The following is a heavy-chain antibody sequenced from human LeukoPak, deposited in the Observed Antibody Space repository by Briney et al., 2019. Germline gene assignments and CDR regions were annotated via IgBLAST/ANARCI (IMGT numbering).Heavy chain of an antibody. D-gene: IGHD2-2*01. CDR2: IYSGGDR. J-gene: IGHJ4*02. CDR1: DFRVTSYY. V-gene: IGHV3-53*01. CDR3: ARSTYCSSTSCPFDY. Sequence: GGSLRLSCAPSDFRVTSYYMGWVRQAPGKGLDWVSLIYSGGDRYYADSVKGRFTISRDTSKNTLDLQMNSLRPEDTAVYYCARSTYCSSTSCPFDYWGQGTLVPVSS.